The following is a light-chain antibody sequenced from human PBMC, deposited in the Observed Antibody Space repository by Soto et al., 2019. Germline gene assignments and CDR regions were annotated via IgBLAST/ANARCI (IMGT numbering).Light chain of an antibody. J-gene: IGKJ5*01. CDR1: QTINNN. Sequence: IQMTQSPSSLSASVGARVTITCRASQTINNNLNWYQQKPGKAPKLLIYGASSLQSGVPSRFSGSGSGTEFTLTIRSLQPEDFATYYCQQSYSIPPINCGQGTRRAIK. CDR3: QQSYSIPPIN. V-gene: IGKV1-39*01. CDR2: GAS.